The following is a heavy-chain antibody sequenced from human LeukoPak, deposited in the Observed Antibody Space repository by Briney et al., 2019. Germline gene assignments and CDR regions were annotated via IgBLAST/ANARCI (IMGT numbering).Heavy chain of an antibody. D-gene: IGHD6-6*01. CDR2: ISNSYT. Sequence: GGSLRLSCAASGFTFSDYYMSWIRQAPGKGLEWISYISNSYTKYADSVKGRFTFSRDNSKNTLYLQMNSLRAEDTAVYYCARDHSPEYNSSAGYFQLWGQGTLVTVSS. CDR1: GFTFSDYY. J-gene: IGHJ1*01. V-gene: IGHV3-11*06. CDR3: ARDHSPEYNSSAGYFQL.